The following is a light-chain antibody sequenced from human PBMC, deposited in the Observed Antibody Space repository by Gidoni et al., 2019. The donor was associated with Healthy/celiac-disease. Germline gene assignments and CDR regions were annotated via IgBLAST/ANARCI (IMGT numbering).Light chain of an antibody. V-gene: IGKV3-20*01. CDR3: QQYGSSRFT. CDR2: GAS. J-gene: IGKJ3*01. CDR1: KSVSSSY. Sequence: EIVLTQSPGTLSLSPGERATLSCRASKSVSSSYLAWYQQKPGKAPRLLIYGASSRATGIPDRFSGSGSGTDFTLTISRLEPEDFAVYYCQQYGSSRFTFGPXTKVDIK.